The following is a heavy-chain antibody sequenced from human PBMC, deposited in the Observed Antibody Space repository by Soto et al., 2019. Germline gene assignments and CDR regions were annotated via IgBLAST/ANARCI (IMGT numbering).Heavy chain of an antibody. D-gene: IGHD2-2*01. V-gene: IGHV3-30*18. Sequence: QVQLVESGGGVVQPGRSLRLSCAASGFTFSSYGMHWVRQAPGKGLEWVAVISYDGSNKYYADSVKGRFTISRDNSKNTLYLQMNSRRAEDTAVYYCAKDFPEDIVVVPAVIGTNYSYYGMDVWGQGTTFTVSS. CDR1: GFTFSSYG. J-gene: IGHJ6*02. CDR2: ISYDGSNK. CDR3: AKDFPEDIVVVPAVIGTNYSYYGMDV.